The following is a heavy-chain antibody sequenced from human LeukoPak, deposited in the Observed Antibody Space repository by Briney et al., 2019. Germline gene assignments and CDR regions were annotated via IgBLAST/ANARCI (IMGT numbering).Heavy chain of an antibody. CDR2: IFYSGST. V-gene: IGHV4-59*01. Sequence: SETLSLTCTVSGGSITSYYWSWIRQPPGKGLEWIGYIFYSGSTNYNPSLKSRVTISVNTSKNQFSLKLSSVTAADTAVYYCARENADVGYYYYGMDVWGQGTTVTVS. CDR1: GGSITSYY. J-gene: IGHJ6*02. CDR3: ARENADVGYYYYGMDV.